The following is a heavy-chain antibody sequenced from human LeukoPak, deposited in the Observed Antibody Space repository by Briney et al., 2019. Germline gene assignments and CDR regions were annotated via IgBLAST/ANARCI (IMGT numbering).Heavy chain of an antibody. D-gene: IGHD2-8*01. V-gene: IGHV3-11*01. CDR3: ARGCTNGVCDDAFDI. J-gene: IGHJ3*02. CDR1: GFTFSDYY. CDR2: ISSSGSTI. Sequence: GGSLRLSCAASGFTFSDYYMSWIRQAPGKGLEWVSYISSSGSTIYYADSVKGRFTISRDNAKNSLYLQMNSLRAEDTAVYYCARGCTNGVCDDAFDIWGQGTMVTVSS.